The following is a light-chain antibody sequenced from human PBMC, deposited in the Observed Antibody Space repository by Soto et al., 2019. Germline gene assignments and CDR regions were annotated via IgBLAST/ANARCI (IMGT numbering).Light chain of an antibody. Sequence: QSVLTQPPSASGSPGQSVTISCTGTSSDVGGYNYVSWYQQHPGKAPKLMIYEVSKRPSGVPDRFSGSKSGNTDSLTVSGLQAEDEADYYCSSYAGSNNLLFGGGTKLTVL. CDR3: SSYAGSNNLL. CDR2: EVS. CDR1: SSDVGGYNY. J-gene: IGLJ3*02. V-gene: IGLV2-8*01.